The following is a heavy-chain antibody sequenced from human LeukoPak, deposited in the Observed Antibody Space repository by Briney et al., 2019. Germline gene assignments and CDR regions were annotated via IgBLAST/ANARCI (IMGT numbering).Heavy chain of an antibody. CDR2: IRYDGSNK. CDR3: ARDRAYYYDSSGPPSY. D-gene: IGHD3-22*01. CDR1: GFTFSSYG. J-gene: IGHJ4*02. V-gene: IGHV3-30*02. Sequence: GGSLRLSCAASGFTFSSYGMHWVRQAPGKGLEWVAFIRYDGSNKYYADSVKGRFTISRDNSKNTLYLQMNSLRAEDTAVYYCARDRAYYYDSSGPPSYWGQGTLVTVSS.